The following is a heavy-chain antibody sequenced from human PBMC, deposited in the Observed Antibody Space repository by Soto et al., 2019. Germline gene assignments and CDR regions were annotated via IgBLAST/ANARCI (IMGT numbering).Heavy chain of an antibody. CDR3: AVVTGAFDI. V-gene: IGHV4-31*03. Sequence: QVQLQESGPGLVKPSQTLSLTCSVSGASINHSDYYWSWIRQHPQRGLEWIAYIYYSGSTNYNPSLKSRITISVDSSKNQFSRKLSSMTAADSAVYYFAVVTGAFDIWGQGTMVAVSS. CDR2: IYYSGST. J-gene: IGHJ3*02. CDR1: GASINHSDYY. D-gene: IGHD2-21*02.